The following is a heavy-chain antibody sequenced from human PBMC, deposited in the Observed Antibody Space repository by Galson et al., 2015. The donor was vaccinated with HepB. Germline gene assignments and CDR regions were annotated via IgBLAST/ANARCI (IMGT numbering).Heavy chain of an antibody. CDR3: AKEVRAGFGGVIYYYGMDV. Sequence: SLRLSCAASGFTFSSYATFWVRQAPGKGLEWVSGISGTGSSTHYADSVKGRFTISRDNSKNTLYLQMDSLTDADTAVYYCAKEVRAGFGGVIYYYGMDVWGQGTTVTVSS. J-gene: IGHJ6*02. D-gene: IGHD3-3*01. CDR1: GFTFSSYA. CDR2: ISGTGSST. V-gene: IGHV3-23*01.